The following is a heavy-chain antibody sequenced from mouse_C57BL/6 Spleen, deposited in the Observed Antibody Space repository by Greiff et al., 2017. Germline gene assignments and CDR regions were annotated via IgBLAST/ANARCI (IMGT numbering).Heavy chain of an antibody. CDR2: IWSGGST. V-gene: IGHV2-4*01. CDR1: GFSLTSYG. Sequence: QVQLQQSGPGLVQPSQSLSITCTVSGFSLTSYGVHWVRQPPGKGLEWLGVIWSGGSTDYNAAFISRLSISKDNSKSQVFFKMNSLQADDTAIYYCAKSYDYDGAWFAYWGQGTLVTVSA. D-gene: IGHD2-4*01. CDR3: AKSYDYDGAWFAY. J-gene: IGHJ3*01.